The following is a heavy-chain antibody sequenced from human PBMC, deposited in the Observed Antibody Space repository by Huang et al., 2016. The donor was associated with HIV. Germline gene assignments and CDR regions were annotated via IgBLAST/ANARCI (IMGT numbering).Heavy chain of an antibody. CDR2: FGPSSGAR. V-gene: IGHV1-2*06. CDR3: AREAWASGVAHYFDY. Sequence: QVQLVQSGAEVKRPGASVKVSCKFFGYSFTGHFIQWVRQAAGQGSDWMGRFGPSSGARSWAARFQGMVSMTRDKSIGTAYMELMGLRSDDTAVFFCAREAWASGVAHYFDYWGPGTLVTVSS. D-gene: IGHD3-10*01. CDR1: GYSFTGHF. J-gene: IGHJ4*02.